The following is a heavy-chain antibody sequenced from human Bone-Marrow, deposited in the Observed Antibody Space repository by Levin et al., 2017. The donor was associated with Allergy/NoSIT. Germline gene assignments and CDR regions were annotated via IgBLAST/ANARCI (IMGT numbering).Heavy chain of an antibody. D-gene: IGHD3-3*01. CDR1: GFIFSSYD. Sequence: GESLKISCEASGFIFSSYDMTWVRQAPGKGLEWVSAIRTSGMSTYYADSVKGRFTISRDNSKNTLYLQMNSLRAEDTAIYYCAKDFYVRGQGTTVTVSS. CDR3: AKDFYV. CDR2: IRTSGMST. J-gene: IGHJ6*02. V-gene: IGHV3-23*01.